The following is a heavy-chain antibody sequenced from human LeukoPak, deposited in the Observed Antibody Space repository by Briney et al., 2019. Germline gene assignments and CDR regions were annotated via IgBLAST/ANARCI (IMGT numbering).Heavy chain of an antibody. V-gene: IGHV4-34*01. D-gene: IGHD3-3*01. CDR3: ARGIGDFWSGYYKTLDY. CDR2: INHSGST. CDR1: GGSFSGYY. Sequence: SETLSLTCAVYGGSFSGYYWGRIRQPPGKGLEWIGEINHSGSTNYNPSLKSRVTISVDTSKNQFSLKLSSVTAADTAVYYCARGIGDFWSGYYKTLDYWGQGTLVTVSS. J-gene: IGHJ4*02.